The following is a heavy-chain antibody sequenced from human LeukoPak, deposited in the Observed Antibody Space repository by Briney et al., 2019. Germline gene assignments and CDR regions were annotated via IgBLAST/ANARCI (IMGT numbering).Heavy chain of an antibody. Sequence: GGSLRLSCAASGFTFSSYWMSWVRQAPGRGLEWVANINQDGSEKYYVDSVKGRFTISRDNAKNSLYLQMNSLRAEDTAVYYCAKGSTVLTDYWGQGTLVTVSS. V-gene: IGHV3-7*05. D-gene: IGHD4-23*01. CDR1: GFTFSSYW. J-gene: IGHJ4*02. CDR2: INQDGSEK. CDR3: AKGSTVLTDY.